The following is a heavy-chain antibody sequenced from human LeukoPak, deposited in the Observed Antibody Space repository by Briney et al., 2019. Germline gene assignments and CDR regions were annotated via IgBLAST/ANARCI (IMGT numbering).Heavy chain of an antibody. CDR3: ARDWARIAAAGKVLGYYYGMDV. Sequence: ASVKVSCKASGGTFSSYAISWVRQAPGQGLEWMGRIIPILGIANYAQKLQGRVTMTTDTSTSTAYMELRSLRSDDTAVYYCARDWARIAAAGKVLGYYYGMDVWGQGTTVTVSS. V-gene: IGHV1-69*04. CDR2: IIPILGIA. J-gene: IGHJ6*02. CDR1: GGTFSSYA. D-gene: IGHD6-13*01.